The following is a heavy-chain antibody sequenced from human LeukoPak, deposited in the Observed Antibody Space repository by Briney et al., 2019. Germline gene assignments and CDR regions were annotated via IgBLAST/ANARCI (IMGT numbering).Heavy chain of an antibody. CDR2: ISAYNGNT. Sequence: GASVKVSCKASGYTFTSYGISWVRQAPGQGLEWMGWISAYNGNTNYAQKLQGRVTMTTDTSTSTAYMELRSLRSEDTAVYYCARGRSKVWFGDLPIIDYWGQGTLVTVSS. V-gene: IGHV1-18*01. D-gene: IGHD3-10*01. CDR3: ARGRSKVWFGDLPIIDY. J-gene: IGHJ4*02. CDR1: GYTFTSYG.